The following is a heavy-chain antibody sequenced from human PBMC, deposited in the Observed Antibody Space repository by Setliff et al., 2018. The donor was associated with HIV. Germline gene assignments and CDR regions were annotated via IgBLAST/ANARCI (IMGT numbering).Heavy chain of an antibody. CDR2: INPNNGDT. CDR3: ARAVIRREDRGMWTKLWSAPNHMDV. Sequence: VASVKVSCKASGYIFTGYYIHWVRQAPGQGLEWMGRINPNNGDTNSAQKFQGRVTMTRDTSISTAYMELSRLRSDDTALYYCARAVIRREDRGMWTKLWSAPNHMDVWGKGITVTVSS. CDR1: GYIFTGYY. V-gene: IGHV1-2*06. D-gene: IGHD3-10*01. J-gene: IGHJ6*03.